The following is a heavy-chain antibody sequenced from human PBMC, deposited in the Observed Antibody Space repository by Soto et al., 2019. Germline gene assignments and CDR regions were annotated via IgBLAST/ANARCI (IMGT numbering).Heavy chain of an antibody. CDR1: GFTFSNYA. D-gene: IGHD3-9*01. CDR2: ITGSGGKT. Sequence: EVQLLESGGGLVQPGGALRLSCAASGFTFSNYAMTWVRQAPGRGLEWVAAITGSGGKTYSANSVNGRFTVSRDNSKNTIYLQMNNLRAEDTAVYYCAEGAIDWLITSFAHWGQGSLVAVSS. CDR3: AEGAIDWLITSFAH. V-gene: IGHV3-23*01. J-gene: IGHJ4*02.